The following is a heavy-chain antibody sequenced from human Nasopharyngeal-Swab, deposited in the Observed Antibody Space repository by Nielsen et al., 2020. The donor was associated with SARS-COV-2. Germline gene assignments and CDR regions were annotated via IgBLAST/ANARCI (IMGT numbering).Heavy chain of an antibody. CDR1: GYTFAHYG. CDR3: ARGNGWYPDH. V-gene: IGHV1-18*01. D-gene: IGHD6-19*01. CDR2: ISVYNGNT. J-gene: IGHJ4*02. Sequence: ASVKVSCKASGYTFAHYGVNWVRQAPGQGLEWIGCISVYNGNTGYAQNFQGRVTMTTDTSTNTGYLELRSLRSDDTAVYYCARGNGWYPDHWGQGTLVTVSS.